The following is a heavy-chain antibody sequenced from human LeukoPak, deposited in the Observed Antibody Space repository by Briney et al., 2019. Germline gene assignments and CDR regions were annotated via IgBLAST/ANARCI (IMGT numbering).Heavy chain of an antibody. V-gene: IGHV4-59*01. CDR3: ARGSVVPAAMSWFDP. J-gene: IGHJ5*02. CDR1: GGSISSYY. D-gene: IGHD2-2*01. CDR2: IYYSGST. Sequence: SETLSLTCTVSGGSISSYYWSWIRQPPGKGLEWIGYIYYSGSTYYNPSLKSRVTISVDTSKNQFSLKLSSVTAADTAVYYCARGSVVPAAMSWFDPWGQGTLVTVSS.